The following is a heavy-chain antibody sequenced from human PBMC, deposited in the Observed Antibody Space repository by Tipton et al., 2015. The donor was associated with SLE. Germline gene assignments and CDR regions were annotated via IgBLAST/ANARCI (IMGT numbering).Heavy chain of an antibody. CDR1: GGSFSGYY. CDR2: INHSGNT. D-gene: IGHD6-25*01. V-gene: IGHV4-34*01. CDR3: ARESSGGAFDS. J-gene: IGHJ3*02. Sequence: TLSLTCAVYGGSFSGYYWSWIRQPPGKGLEWIGEINHSGNTNYSPSLKSRVTISVDTSKNQFSLKLSSVTAADTAVYYCARESSGGAFDSWGQGTMVTVSS.